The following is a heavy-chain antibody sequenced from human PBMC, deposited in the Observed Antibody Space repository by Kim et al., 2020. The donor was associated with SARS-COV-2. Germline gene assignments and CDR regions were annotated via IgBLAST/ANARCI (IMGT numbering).Heavy chain of an antibody. CDR2: IYPGDSDT. V-gene: IGHV5-51*01. J-gene: IGHJ4*02. CDR3: ARQAYGGNRPSPFDY. CDR1: GYSFTSYW. Sequence: GESLKISCKGSGYSFTSYWIGWVRQMPGKGLEWMGIIYPGDSDTRYSPSFQGQVTISADKSISTAYLQWSSLKASDTAMYYCARQAYGGNRPSPFDYWGQGTLVTVSS. D-gene: IGHD4-17*01.